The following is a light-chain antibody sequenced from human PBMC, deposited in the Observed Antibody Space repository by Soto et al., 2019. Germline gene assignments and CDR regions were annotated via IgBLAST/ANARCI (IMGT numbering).Light chain of an antibody. V-gene: IGKV3-20*01. CDR2: GAS. CDR1: QSVSSSY. Sequence: EIVLTQSPGTLSLSPGERATLSCRASQSVSSSYLAWYQQKPGQAPRLLIYGASSRATGIPDRFSGSGSGTDFTLTISRLEPEDFAVYYCQQFSSPPFFPFGQGTKLEIK. CDR3: QQFSSPPFFP. J-gene: IGKJ2*01.